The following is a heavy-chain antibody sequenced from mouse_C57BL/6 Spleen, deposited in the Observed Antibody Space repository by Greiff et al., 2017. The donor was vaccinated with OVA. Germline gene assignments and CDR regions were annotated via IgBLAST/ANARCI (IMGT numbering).Heavy chain of an antibody. V-gene: IGHV14-4*01. J-gene: IGHJ3*01. Sequence: EVKLVESGAELVRPGASVKLSCTASGFNIKDDYMHWVKQRPEQGLEWIGWIDPENGDTEYASKFQGKATITADTASNTAYLQLSSLTSEDTAVYYCTTNDGYYLAYWGQGTLVTVSA. CDR2: IDPENGDT. CDR3: TTNDGYYLAY. D-gene: IGHD2-3*01. CDR1: GFNIKDDY.